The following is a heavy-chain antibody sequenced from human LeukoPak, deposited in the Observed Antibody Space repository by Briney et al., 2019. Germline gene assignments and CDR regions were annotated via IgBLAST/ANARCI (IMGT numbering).Heavy chain of an antibody. J-gene: IGHJ4*02. D-gene: IGHD1-26*01. CDR3: AKTFIYSGSSPFDY. Sequence: GGSLRLSCAASRFTFSSYAMSWVRQAPGKGLEWVSAISGSGGSTYYADSVKGRFTISRDNSKNTLYLQMNSLRAEDTAAYYCAKTFIYSGSSPFDYWGQGTLVTASS. V-gene: IGHV3-23*01. CDR1: RFTFSSYA. CDR2: ISGSGGST.